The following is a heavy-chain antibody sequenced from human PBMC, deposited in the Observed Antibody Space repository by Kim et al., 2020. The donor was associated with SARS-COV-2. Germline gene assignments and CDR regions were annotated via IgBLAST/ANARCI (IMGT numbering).Heavy chain of an antibody. CDR1: GGTFSSYA. CDR3: AINPGPHHYGSGSYLFDY. Sequence: SVKVSCKASGGTFSSYAISWVRQDPGQGLEWMGGIIPIFGTANYAQKFQGRVTITADKSTSTAYMELSSLRSEDTAVYYCAINPGPHHYGSGSYLFDYWGQGTLVTVSS. J-gene: IGHJ4*02. CDR2: IIPIFGTA. V-gene: IGHV1-69*06. D-gene: IGHD3-10*01.